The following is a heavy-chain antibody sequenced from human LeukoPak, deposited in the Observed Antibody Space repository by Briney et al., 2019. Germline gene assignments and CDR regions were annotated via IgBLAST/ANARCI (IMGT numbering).Heavy chain of an antibody. D-gene: IGHD3-22*01. J-gene: IGHJ4*02. Sequence: GGSLRLSCAASGFTFSSHWMSWVRQAPGKGLEWVANIKQGGSEKYYVDSVKGRFTISRDNAKNSMYLQMNSLRPEDTAVYYCAREVWTMMGYWGQGTLVTVSS. CDR2: IKQGGSEK. CDR1: GFTFSSHW. CDR3: AREVWTMMGY. V-gene: IGHV3-7*01.